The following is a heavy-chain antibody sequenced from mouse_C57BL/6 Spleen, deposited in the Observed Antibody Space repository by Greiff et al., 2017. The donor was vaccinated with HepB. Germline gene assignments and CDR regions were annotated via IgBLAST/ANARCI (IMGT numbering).Heavy chain of an antibody. CDR1: GFTFSSYG. D-gene: IGHD2-4*01. Sequence: EVMLVESGGDLVKPGGSLKLSCAASGFTFSSYGMSWVRQTPDKRLEWVATISSGGSYTYYPDSVKGRFTISRDNAKNTLYLQMSSLKSEDTAMYYCARHYYDYDPAWFAYWGQGTLVTVSA. CDR2: ISSGGSYT. J-gene: IGHJ3*01. V-gene: IGHV5-6*01. CDR3: ARHYYDYDPAWFAY.